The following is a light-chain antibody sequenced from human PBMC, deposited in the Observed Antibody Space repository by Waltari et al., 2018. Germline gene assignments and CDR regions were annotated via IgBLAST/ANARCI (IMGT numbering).Light chain of an antibody. J-gene: IGLJ3*02. V-gene: IGLV1-40*01. CDR2: GNN. Sequence: QSVLTQPPSMSGAPGQRVTISCTGSSSNIGAGHDVHGYQVFPGTAPKLLIYGNNNRPSGVPDRFSGSKSATSASLAIGGLQAEDEADYYCQSFDIRLSGGVVFGGGTKVTVL. CDR1: SSNIGAGHD. CDR3: QSFDIRLSGGVV.